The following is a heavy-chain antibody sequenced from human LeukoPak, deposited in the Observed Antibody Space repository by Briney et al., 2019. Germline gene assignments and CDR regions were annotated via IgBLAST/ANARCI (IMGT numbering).Heavy chain of an antibody. CDR3: ARDAFLSGSLSPVDY. Sequence: ASVKVSFKASGYTFTNYFMHWVRQAPGQGLEWMGIINPSGGSTSYAQKFQGRVTLTRDTSTSTAYMELSSLRSEDTAVYYCARDAFLSGSLSPVDYWGQGSLVTVSS. V-gene: IGHV1-46*01. J-gene: IGHJ4*02. CDR1: GYTFTNYF. D-gene: IGHD1-26*01. CDR2: INPSGGST.